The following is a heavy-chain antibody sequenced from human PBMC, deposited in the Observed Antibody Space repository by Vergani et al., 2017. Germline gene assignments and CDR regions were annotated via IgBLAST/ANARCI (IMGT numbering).Heavy chain of an antibody. CDR3: ARHSTVEWLVKLGWIDP. V-gene: IGHV4-39*01. CDR2: IYYSGST. D-gene: IGHD6-19*01. J-gene: IGHJ5*02. Sequence: QLQLQESGPGLVKPSATLSLTCSVSGASIRSSNYYWGWIRQPPGKGLEWIASIYYSGSTYYNPSLKSRVTISVDTSKNQLSLKLSSVTAADTAVYFCARHSTVEWLVKLGWIDPWGQRILVTVSS. CDR1: GASIRSSNYY.